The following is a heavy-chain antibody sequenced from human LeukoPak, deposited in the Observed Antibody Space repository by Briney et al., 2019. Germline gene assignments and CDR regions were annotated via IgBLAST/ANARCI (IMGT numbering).Heavy chain of an antibody. CDR2: INSDGSWT. CDR3: AKLRSRLITMIVAIDY. CDR1: GNYW. V-gene: IGHV3-74*01. D-gene: IGHD3-22*01. J-gene: IGHJ4*02. Sequence: GGSLRLSCAASGNYWMHWVRQVPGKGLVWVSHINSDGSWTSYADSVKGRFTISRDNSKKTLYLQMNSLRAEDTAAYYCAKLRSRLITMIVAIDYWGQGILVTVSS.